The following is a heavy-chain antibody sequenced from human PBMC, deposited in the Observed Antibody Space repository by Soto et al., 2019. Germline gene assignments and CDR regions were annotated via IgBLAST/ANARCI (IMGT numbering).Heavy chain of an antibody. CDR2: ISYDGTNK. CDR1: RFTFSSYA. D-gene: IGHD6-25*01. V-gene: IGHV3-30-3*01. J-gene: IGHJ5*02. CDR3: ASGSADTSGKASAP. Sequence: QVQLVESGGGVVQPGRSLRLSCAASRFTFSSYALHWVRQAPGKGLEWVAFISYDGTNKYYADSVKGRFTISRDNSKNTVSRQMGSLSGEDAAQWYWASGSADTSGKASAPSGQRTLVTVSS.